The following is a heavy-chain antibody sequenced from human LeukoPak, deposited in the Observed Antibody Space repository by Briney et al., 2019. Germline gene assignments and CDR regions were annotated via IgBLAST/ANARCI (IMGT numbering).Heavy chain of an antibody. Sequence: GASVKVSCTASGYTFTGYYMHWVRQAPGQGLEWMGWINPNSGGTNYAQKFQGRVTMTRDTSISTAYMELSRLRSDDTAVYYCARGSIGAYVMVRGVTLPYWGQGTLVTVSS. CDR1: GYTFTGYY. D-gene: IGHD3-10*01. CDR2: INPNSGGT. CDR3: ARGSIGAYVMVRGVTLPY. J-gene: IGHJ4*02. V-gene: IGHV1-2*02.